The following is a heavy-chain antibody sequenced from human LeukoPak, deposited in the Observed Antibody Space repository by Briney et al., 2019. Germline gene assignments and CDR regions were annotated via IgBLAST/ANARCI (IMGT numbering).Heavy chain of an antibody. CDR2: IYTSGST. D-gene: IGHD3-10*01. Sequence: PSETLSLTCTVSGGSISSYYWSWIRQPAGKGLEWIGRIYTSGSTNYNPSLKSRVTMSVDTSKNQFSLKLSSVTAADTAVYYCARVGHYYGSGSKYYYYYYMDVWGKGTTVTISS. J-gene: IGHJ6*03. V-gene: IGHV4-4*07. CDR1: GGSISSYY. CDR3: ARVGHYYGSGSKYYYYYYMDV.